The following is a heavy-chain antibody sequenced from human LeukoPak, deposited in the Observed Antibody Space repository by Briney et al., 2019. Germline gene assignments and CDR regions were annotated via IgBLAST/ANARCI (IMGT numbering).Heavy chain of an antibody. CDR2: INHSGST. Sequence: SQTLSLTCAVYGGSFSGYYWSWISQPPGKGLEWIGEINHSGSTNYNPSLKSRVTISLDTSKNQFSLKLSSVTAADTAVYYCARGIGAAAAVVFDYWGQGTLVTVSS. CDR3: ARGIGAAAAVVFDY. V-gene: IGHV4-34*01. J-gene: IGHJ4*02. D-gene: IGHD6-13*01. CDR1: GGSFSGYY.